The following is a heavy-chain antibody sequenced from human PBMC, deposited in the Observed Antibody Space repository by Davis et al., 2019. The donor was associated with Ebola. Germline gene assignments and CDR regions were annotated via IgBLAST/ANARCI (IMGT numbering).Heavy chain of an antibody. CDR1: GFTFSNAW. Sequence: GESLKISCAASGFTFSNAWMSWVRQAPGKGLEWVGRIKSKTDGGTTDYAAPVKGRFTISRDDSKNTLYLQMNSLKTEDTAVYYCTTGNLLRFLEWLPPFDYWGQGTLVTVSS. CDR2: IKSKTDGGTT. J-gene: IGHJ4*02. V-gene: IGHV3-15*01. D-gene: IGHD3-3*01. CDR3: TTGNLLRFLEWLPPFDY.